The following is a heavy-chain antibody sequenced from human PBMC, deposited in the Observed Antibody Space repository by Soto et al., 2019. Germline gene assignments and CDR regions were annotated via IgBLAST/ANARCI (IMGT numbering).Heavy chain of an antibody. Sequence: WASVKVSCKASGGTFSSYTISWVRQAPGQGLEWMGRITPILGIANYAQKFQGRVTITADKFTSTAYMELSSLRSEDTAVYYCARDLGEYSGYDYGYFDYWGQGTLVTVSS. CDR2: ITPILGIA. D-gene: IGHD5-12*01. V-gene: IGHV1-69*04. J-gene: IGHJ4*02. CDR1: GGTFSSYT. CDR3: ARDLGEYSGYDYGYFDY.